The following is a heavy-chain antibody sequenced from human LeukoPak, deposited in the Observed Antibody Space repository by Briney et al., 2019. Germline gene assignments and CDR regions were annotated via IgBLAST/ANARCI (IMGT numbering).Heavy chain of an antibody. Sequence: SETLSLTCAVYGGSFSGYYWSWIRQPPGKGLEWIGEINRSGSTNYNPSLKSRVTISVDTSKNQFSLKLSSVTAADTAVYYCARGGRRDGYNSWGQGTLVTVSS. CDR1: GGSFSGYY. CDR3: ARGGRRDGYNS. J-gene: IGHJ5*02. D-gene: IGHD5-24*01. V-gene: IGHV4-34*01. CDR2: INRSGST.